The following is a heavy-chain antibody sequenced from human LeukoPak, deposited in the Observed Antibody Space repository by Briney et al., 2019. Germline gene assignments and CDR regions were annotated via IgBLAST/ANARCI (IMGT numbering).Heavy chain of an antibody. D-gene: IGHD6-13*01. V-gene: IGHV4-34*01. Sequence: SETLSLTCAVYGGSFSGYYWSWIRQPPGKGLEWIGEINHSGSTNYNPSLKSRVTISVDTSKNHFSLKLSSVTAADTAVYYCAREIAAAYNWFDPWGQGTLVTVSS. J-gene: IGHJ5*02. CDR3: AREIAAAYNWFDP. CDR1: GGSFSGYY. CDR2: INHSGST.